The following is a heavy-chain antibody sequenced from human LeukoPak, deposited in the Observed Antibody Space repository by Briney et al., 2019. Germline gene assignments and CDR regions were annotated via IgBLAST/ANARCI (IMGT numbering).Heavy chain of an antibody. D-gene: IGHD6-13*01. V-gene: IGHV3-74*01. CDR1: GFTFSSYW. CDR3: ARDSGAAAGTTLVDY. Sequence: GSLRLSCAAPGFTFSSYWMHWVRQAPGKGLVWVSRINSDGSSTSYADSVKGRFTISRDNAKNTLYLQMNSLRAEDTAVYYCARDSGAAAGTTLVDYWGQGTLVTVSS. CDR2: INSDGSST. J-gene: IGHJ4*02.